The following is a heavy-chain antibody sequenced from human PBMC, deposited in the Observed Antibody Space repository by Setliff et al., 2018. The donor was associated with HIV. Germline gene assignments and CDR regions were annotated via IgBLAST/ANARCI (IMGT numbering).Heavy chain of an antibody. CDR1: GFSFSNNA. Sequence: GGSLRLSCVVSGFSFSNNAMSWVRQAPGKGLECVGFIGIKSYGGTTEYAASVKGRFTISRDDSKGITYLQMNSLKTEDSAMYYCTRLQLGASDYWGQGSLVTVSS. V-gene: IGHV3-49*04. J-gene: IGHJ4*02. CDR2: IGIKSYGGTT. CDR3: TRLQLGASDY. D-gene: IGHD1-1*01.